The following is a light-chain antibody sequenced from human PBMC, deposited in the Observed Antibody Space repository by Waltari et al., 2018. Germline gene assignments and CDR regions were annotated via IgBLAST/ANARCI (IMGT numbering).Light chain of an antibody. CDR2: DTS. CDR1: QSIGRY. J-gene: IGKJ5*01. Sequence: EIVLTQSPATLSLSPGEKATLSCRASQSIGRYLAWYQQTPGQAPRLLISDTSNRATGVPARFRGSGSGTDFTLTISSVAPEDFAVYYCQQRGSWITFGQGARLELK. V-gene: IGKV3-11*01. CDR3: QQRGSWIT.